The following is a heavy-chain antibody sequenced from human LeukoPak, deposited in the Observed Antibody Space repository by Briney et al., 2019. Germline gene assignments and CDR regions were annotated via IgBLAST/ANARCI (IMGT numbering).Heavy chain of an antibody. J-gene: IGHJ5*02. CDR2: INHSGST. Sequence: SETLSLTCAVYGGSFSGYYWSWIRQPPGKGLEWIGEINHSGSTNYNPSLKSRVTISVDTSKNQFSLKLSSVTAADTAVYYCARSGIYGPWGQGTLVTVSS. CDR3: ARSGIYGP. D-gene: IGHD1-14*01. CDR1: GGSFSGYY. V-gene: IGHV4-34*01.